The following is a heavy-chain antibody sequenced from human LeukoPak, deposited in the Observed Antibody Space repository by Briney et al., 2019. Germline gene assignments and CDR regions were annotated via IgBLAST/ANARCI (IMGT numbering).Heavy chain of an antibody. CDR2: ISPGGGTT. D-gene: IGHD1-1*01. Sequence: GGSLRLSCAVSGFAFGSEAMSWVRQSPARGLEWVASISPGGGTTYYADYVKGRFTISRDNSKNSLFVQMNSLRAEDTAVYFCAKSRLGSANWALQIFDNWGQGTLVTVSS. V-gene: IGHV3-23*01. CDR3: AKSRLGSANWALQIFDN. J-gene: IGHJ4*02. CDR1: GFAFGSEA.